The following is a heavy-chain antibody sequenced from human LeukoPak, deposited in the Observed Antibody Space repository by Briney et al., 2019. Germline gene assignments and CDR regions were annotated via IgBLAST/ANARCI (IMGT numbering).Heavy chain of an antibody. Sequence: PGGSLRLSCAASGFMFSTYWMTWVRQAPGKGPEWVANIKPDGSETYYVDAVKGRFTISRDNTKNLLYLQMNSLRGEDAAVYHCGGFGYEAGVDLWGQGTLVTVS. CDR1: GFMFSTYW. D-gene: IGHD2-15*01. CDR3: GGFGYEAGVDL. CDR2: IKPDGSET. V-gene: IGHV3-7*01. J-gene: IGHJ4*02.